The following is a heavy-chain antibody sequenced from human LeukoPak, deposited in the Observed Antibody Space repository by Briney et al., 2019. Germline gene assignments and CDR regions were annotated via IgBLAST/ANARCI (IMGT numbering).Heavy chain of an antibody. CDR3: AKPFSSSWWGPFDY. V-gene: IGHV3-23*01. D-gene: IGHD6-13*01. CDR2: ISGGGDST. CDR1: GLTFSNFA. J-gene: IGHJ4*02. Sequence: GGSLRLSCAASGLTFSNFAMSWVRQAPGKGLEWVSAISGGGDSTYYADSVKGRFTVSRDNSKNTLYLQMNSLTDDDTAVYYCAKPFSSSWWGPFDYWGQGTLVTVSS.